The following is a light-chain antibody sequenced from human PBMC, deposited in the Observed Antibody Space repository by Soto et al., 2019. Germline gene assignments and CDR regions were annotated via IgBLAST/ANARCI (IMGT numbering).Light chain of an antibody. J-gene: IGLJ1*01. CDR2: GNS. CDR1: SSNIGATYD. Sequence: HSVLTQAPSVSGVPGQRVTISCTGSSSNIGATYDVQWYQQLPGTAPKLLIYGNSNRPSGVPDRFSGSKSGTSASLAITGLQADDEADYYCQSYDSSLSAHYVFGTGTKVTVL. CDR3: QSYDSSLSAHYV. V-gene: IGLV1-40*01.